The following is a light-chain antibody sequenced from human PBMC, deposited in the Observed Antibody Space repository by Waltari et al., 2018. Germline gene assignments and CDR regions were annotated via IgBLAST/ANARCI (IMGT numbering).Light chain of an antibody. J-gene: IGKJ1*01. CDR3: QQYDNLPPTWT. V-gene: IGKV1-33*01. Sequence: DIQMTQSPSSLSASVGYRVTITCQASQDISNYLNWYQQKPGKAPKLLIYDASNLETGVPSRFSGSGSGTDFTFTISSLQPEDIATYYCQQYDNLPPTWTFGQGTKVEIK. CDR1: QDISNY. CDR2: DAS.